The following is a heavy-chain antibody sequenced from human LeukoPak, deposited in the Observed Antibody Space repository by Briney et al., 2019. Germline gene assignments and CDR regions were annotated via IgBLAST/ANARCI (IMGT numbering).Heavy chain of an antibody. CDR1: EGSFSNYV. Sequence: GSSVRVSCKASEGSFSNYVVNWVRQAAGQGGEWMGRFIPTVGIPHSAQKFQGRVTITAGKSTTTVYMELSSLRSEDTAVYYCAAVAARDGGNWGQGTLVTVSS. V-gene: IGHV1-69*04. CDR2: FIPTVGIP. J-gene: IGHJ4*02. CDR3: AAVAARDGGN. D-gene: IGHD5-24*01.